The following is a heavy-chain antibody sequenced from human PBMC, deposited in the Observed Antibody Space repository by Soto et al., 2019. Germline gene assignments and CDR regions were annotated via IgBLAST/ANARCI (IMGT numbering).Heavy chain of an antibody. D-gene: IGHD6-13*01. Sequence: SETLSLTCTVSGGSISTYYWTWIRQPPGEGLEWIGYVHDSGRTNYSPSLRSRVSISLDTSKNQVSLKVTSVTAADTAVYYCARVGLAAAGTTFDYWGQGTLVTVSS. V-gene: IGHV4-59*01. J-gene: IGHJ4*02. CDR3: ARVGLAAAGTTFDY. CDR1: GGSISTYY. CDR2: VHDSGRT.